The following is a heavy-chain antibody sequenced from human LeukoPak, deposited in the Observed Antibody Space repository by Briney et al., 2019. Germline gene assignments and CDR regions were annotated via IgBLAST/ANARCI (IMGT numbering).Heavy chain of an antibody. CDR2: ISGSGGST. V-gene: IGHV3-23*01. D-gene: IGHD3-22*01. CDR1: GFTFSSYA. CDR3: AKDGGSSGYFAGGGDYFDY. J-gene: IGHJ4*02. Sequence: PGGSLRLSCAASGFTFSSYAMSWVRQAPGKGLEWVSAISGSGGSTYYADSVKGRFTISRDNSKNTLYLQMNSLRAEDTAVYYCAKDGGSSGYFAGGGDYFDYWGQGTLVTVSS.